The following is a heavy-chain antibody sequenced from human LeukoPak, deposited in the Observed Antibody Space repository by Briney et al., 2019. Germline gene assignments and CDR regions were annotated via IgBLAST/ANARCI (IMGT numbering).Heavy chain of an antibody. CDR2: INPSGGAT. D-gene: IGHD6-19*01. Sequence: ASVKVSCKASGYTFTSYYMHWVRQAPGQGLEWMGIINPSGGATRYAQKFQGRVTMTRNTSISTAYMELSSLRSDDTAVYYCATSRQIAVAGRSCFDYWGQGTLVTVSS. V-gene: IGHV1-46*01. CDR1: GYTFTSYY. J-gene: IGHJ4*02. CDR3: ATSRQIAVAGRSCFDY.